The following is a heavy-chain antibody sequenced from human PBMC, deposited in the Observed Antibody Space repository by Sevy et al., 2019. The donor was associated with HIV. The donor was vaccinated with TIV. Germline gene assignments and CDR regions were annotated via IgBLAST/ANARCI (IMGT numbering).Heavy chain of an antibody. J-gene: IGHJ4*02. CDR3: ARLRWDLVVVPGATPGCYFDS. Sequence: SETLSLTCTVSGDSINTYYWSWIRQPPGKGLEWIGYVSHSGNTNYNPSLKSRVSMSVDTSTNQFSLKVKSVTAADTAVYYCARLRWDLVVVPGATPGCYFDSWGHGDPGHRLL. CDR2: VSHSGNT. CDR1: GDSINTYY. V-gene: IGHV4-59*08. D-gene: IGHD2-2*02.